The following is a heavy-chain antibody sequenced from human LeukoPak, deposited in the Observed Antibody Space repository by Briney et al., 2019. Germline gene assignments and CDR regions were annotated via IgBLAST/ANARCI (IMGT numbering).Heavy chain of an antibody. Sequence: GASVKVSCKTSGYPFTIWELNWVPQAAGQGREWLGWVHPDNGNTYYAQRFRGRVTMSRDTSTTTAYMELSGLRSNDTAVYFCATGPRNDPWGQGTLVTVSS. V-gene: IGHV1-8*01. CDR2: VHPDNGNT. D-gene: IGHD1-14*01. CDR3: ATGPRNDP. J-gene: IGHJ5*02. CDR1: GYPFTIWE.